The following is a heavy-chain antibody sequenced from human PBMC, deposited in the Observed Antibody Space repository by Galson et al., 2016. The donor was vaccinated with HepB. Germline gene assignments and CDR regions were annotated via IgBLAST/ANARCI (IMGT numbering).Heavy chain of an antibody. CDR3: VKLGCSSSRCYGNF. D-gene: IGHD2-2*01. J-gene: IGHJ4*02. CDR2: INSDGGTI. V-gene: IGHV3-64D*06. CDR1: GFAFNTYA. Sequence: LSCAASGFAFNTYAMNWVRQAPGKGLEFVSTINSDGGTIDYADSVKGRVTISRDNSKNMLYLQMNSLRIEDTAVYHCVKLGCSSSRCYGNFWGRGTPVTVSS.